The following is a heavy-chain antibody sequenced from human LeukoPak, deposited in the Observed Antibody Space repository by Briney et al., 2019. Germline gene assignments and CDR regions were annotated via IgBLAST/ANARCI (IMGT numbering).Heavy chain of an antibody. CDR3: ASFYDGSGYYSYYYGMDV. Sequence: SVKVSCTASGGTFSSYAISWVRQAPGQGLEWMGRIIPILGIANYAQKFQGRVTITANKSTSTAYMELSSLRSEDTAVYYCASFYDGSGYYSYYYGMDVWGQGTTVTVSS. CDR1: GGTFSSYA. CDR2: IIPILGIA. V-gene: IGHV1-69*04. J-gene: IGHJ6*02. D-gene: IGHD3-22*01.